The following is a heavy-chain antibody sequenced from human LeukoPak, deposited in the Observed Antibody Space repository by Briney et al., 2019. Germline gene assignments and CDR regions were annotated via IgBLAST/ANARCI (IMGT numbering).Heavy chain of an antibody. Sequence: SETLSLTCTVSGGSISSYYWSWIRQPPGKGLEWIGYIYYSGSTNYNPSLKSRVTISVDTSKNQFSLKLSSVTAADTAVYYCAREGRYYDFWSGYGAHYYMDVXGXGTTVTVSS. J-gene: IGHJ6*03. V-gene: IGHV4-59*01. D-gene: IGHD3-3*01. CDR2: IYYSGST. CDR3: AREGRYYDFWSGYGAHYYMDV. CDR1: GGSISSYY.